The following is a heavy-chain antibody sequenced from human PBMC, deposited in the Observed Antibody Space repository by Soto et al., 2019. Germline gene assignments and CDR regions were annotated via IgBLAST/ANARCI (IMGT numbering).Heavy chain of an antibody. Sequence: QVQLQESGPGLVKPSETLSLTCTVSGGSVSSGHYYWSWIRQPPGKRLEWIGYIFHSGTKYNPSLKSRVTISVDTSKNQFSLKLSSVTAADTAVYYCARDSEKYSYGHNDYWGQGTVVTVSS. CDR3: ARDSEKYSYGHNDY. D-gene: IGHD5-18*01. CDR1: GGSVSSGHYY. J-gene: IGHJ4*02. CDR2: IFHSGT. V-gene: IGHV4-61*01.